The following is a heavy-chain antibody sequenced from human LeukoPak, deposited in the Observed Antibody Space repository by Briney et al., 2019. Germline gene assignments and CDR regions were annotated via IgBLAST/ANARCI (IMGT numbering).Heavy chain of an antibody. CDR1: GGTFSSYA. Sequence: SVKVSCKASGGTFSSYAISWVRQAPGQGLEWMEGIIPIFGTANYAQKFQGRVTITADESTSTAYMELSSLRSEDTAVYYCARHSWNYPYFDYWGQGTLVTVSS. D-gene: IGHD1-7*01. CDR3: ARHSWNYPYFDY. CDR2: IIPIFGTA. J-gene: IGHJ4*02. V-gene: IGHV1-69*13.